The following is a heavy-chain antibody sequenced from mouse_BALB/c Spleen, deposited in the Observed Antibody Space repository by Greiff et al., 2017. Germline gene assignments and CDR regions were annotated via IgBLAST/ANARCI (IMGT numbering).Heavy chain of an antibody. J-gene: IGHJ1*01. Sequence: QVQLKESGPGLVAPSQSLSITCTVSGFSLTGYGVNWVRQPPGKGLEWLGMIWGDGSTDYNSALKSRLSISKDNSKSQVFLKMNSLQTDDTARYYCARGRSYGYVDVWGAGTTVTVSS. CDR3: ARGRSYGYVDV. V-gene: IGHV2-6-7*01. CDR2: IWGDGST. CDR1: GFSLTGYG.